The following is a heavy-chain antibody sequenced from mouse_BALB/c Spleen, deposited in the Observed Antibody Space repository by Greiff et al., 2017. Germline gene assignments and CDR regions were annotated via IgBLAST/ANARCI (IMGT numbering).Heavy chain of an antibody. CDR3: ARDRNDYDPFAY. Sequence: EVQRVESGPGLVKPSQSLSLTCSVTGYSITSGYYWYWIRQFPGNKLEWMGYISYDGSNNYNPSLKNRISITRDTSKNQFFLKLNSVTTEDTATYYCARDRNDYDPFAYWGQGTLVTVSA. CDR1: GYSITSGYY. D-gene: IGHD2-4*01. CDR2: ISYDGSN. J-gene: IGHJ3*01. V-gene: IGHV3-6*02.